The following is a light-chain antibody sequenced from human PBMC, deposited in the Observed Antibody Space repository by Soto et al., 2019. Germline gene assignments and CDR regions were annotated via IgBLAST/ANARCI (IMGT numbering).Light chain of an antibody. J-gene: IGKJ1*01. CDR1: QSISSH. CDR3: QQYHKWPWT. CDR2: AAS. V-gene: IGKV3-15*01. Sequence: EIMLKQSPATLSLSPMVIVTFSFTASQSISSHVAWYQQRPGQAPRLLINAASIRATDAPDRISGSGSGTEFTLTISSLRSEDSAVYYCQQYHKWPWTFGQGSKVDIK.